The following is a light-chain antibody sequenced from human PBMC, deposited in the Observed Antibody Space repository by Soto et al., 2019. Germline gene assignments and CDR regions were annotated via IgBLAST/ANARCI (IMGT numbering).Light chain of an antibody. V-gene: IGLV2-14*01. Sequence: QSALTQPASVSGSPGQSITISCTGTSSDVGGYNYVSWYHQHPGKAPQLMIYDVSNRPPGVSNRFSGSKSGNTASLTISGLQPEDEADYYCSSYTSSSPLDVVFGGGTQLTVL. J-gene: IGLJ2*01. CDR1: SSDVGGYNY. CDR3: SSYTSSSPLDVV. CDR2: DVS.